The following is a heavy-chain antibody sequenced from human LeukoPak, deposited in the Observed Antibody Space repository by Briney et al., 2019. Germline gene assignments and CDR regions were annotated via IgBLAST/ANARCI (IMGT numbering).Heavy chain of an antibody. Sequence: GASVKVSCKASGGTCSSYAISWVRQAPGQGLEWMGGIIPIFGTANYAQKFQGRVTITADESTSTAYMELSSLRSEDTAVYYCARAFYGDYGDDYWGQGTLVTVSS. CDR1: GGTCSSYA. CDR3: ARAFYGDYGDDY. J-gene: IGHJ4*02. D-gene: IGHD4-17*01. CDR2: IIPIFGTA. V-gene: IGHV1-69*13.